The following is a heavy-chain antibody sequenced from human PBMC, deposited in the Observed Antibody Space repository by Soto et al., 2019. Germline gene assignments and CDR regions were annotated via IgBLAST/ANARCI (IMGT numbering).Heavy chain of an antibody. V-gene: IGHV3-9*01. CDR3: VKDESINWYSGHFRH. Sequence: FLRLSCAACGFTFDDYAMNWVRQGPGKGLEWVSGINWNSGSIGYGDSVEGRFAISRDNAKNSLHLQMNSLSAEDTAFYYCVKDESINWYSGHFRHWGQGTLVTVSS. CDR2: INWNSGSI. D-gene: IGHD6-13*01. CDR1: GFTFDDYA. J-gene: IGHJ1*01.